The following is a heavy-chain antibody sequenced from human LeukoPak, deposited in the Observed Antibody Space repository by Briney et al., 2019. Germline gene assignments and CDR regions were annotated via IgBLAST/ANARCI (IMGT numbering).Heavy chain of an antibody. CDR1: GGSISSYY. J-gene: IGHJ6*03. V-gene: IGHV4-4*09. Sequence: SETLSLTCTVSGGSISSYYWSWIRQPPGKGLEWIGYIYTSGSTNYNPSLKSRVTISVDTSKNQFSLKLSSVTAADTAVYYCARAPGGRVRSRYYYDMDVWGKGTTVTVSS. CDR2: IYTSGST. D-gene: IGHD4/OR15-4a*01. CDR3: ARAPGGRVRSRYYYDMDV.